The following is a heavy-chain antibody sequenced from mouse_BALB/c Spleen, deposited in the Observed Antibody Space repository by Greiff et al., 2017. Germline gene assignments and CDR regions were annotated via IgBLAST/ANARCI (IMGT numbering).Heavy chain of an antibody. CDR1: GFNIKDYY. Sequence: VQLQQSGAELVRSGASVKLSCTASGFNIKDYYMHWVKQRPEQGLEWIGWIDPENGDTEYAPKFQGKATMTADTSSNTAYLQLSSLTSEDTAVYYCKAQGGFFYAMDYWGQGTSVTVSS. V-gene: IGHV14-4*02. J-gene: IGHJ4*01. CDR3: KAQGGFFYAMDY. CDR2: IDPENGDT.